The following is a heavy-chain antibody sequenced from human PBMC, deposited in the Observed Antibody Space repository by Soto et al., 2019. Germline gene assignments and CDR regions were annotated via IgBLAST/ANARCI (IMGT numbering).Heavy chain of an antibody. CDR2: IYYSGST. CDR3: ARQGSEYSPNFAY. CDR1: GGSISSSSYY. V-gene: IGHV4-39*01. D-gene: IGHD5-12*01. J-gene: IGHJ4*02. Sequence: SETLSLTCTVSGGSISSSSYYWGWIRQPPGKGLEWIGSIYYSGSTYYNPSLKSRVTISVDTSKNQFSLKLSSVTAADTAVYYWARQGSEYSPNFAYWGKGPRVTVSP.